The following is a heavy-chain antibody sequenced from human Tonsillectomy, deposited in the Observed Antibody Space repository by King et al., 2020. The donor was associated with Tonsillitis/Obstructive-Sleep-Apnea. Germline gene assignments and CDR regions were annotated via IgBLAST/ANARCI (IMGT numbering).Heavy chain of an antibody. CDR1: GYTFTGYY. D-gene: IGHD3-10*01. V-gene: IGHV1-2*02. Sequence: EQLVQSGAEVKKPGASVKVSCKASGYTFTGYYMHWVRQAPGQGLEWMGWINPNSGGTNYAQKFQGRVTMTRDTSISTAYMELSRLGSDDTAVYYCARDRGRGDAWFDPWGQGTLVTVSS. CDR3: ARDRGRGDAWFDP. J-gene: IGHJ5*02. CDR2: INPNSGGT.